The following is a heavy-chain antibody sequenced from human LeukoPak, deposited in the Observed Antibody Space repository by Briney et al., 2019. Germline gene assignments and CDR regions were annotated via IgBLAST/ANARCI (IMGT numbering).Heavy chain of an antibody. Sequence: GGSLRLSCAASGFTFSSYSMSWVRQAPGKGLEWVSAISGSGGSTYYADSVKGRFTISRDNSKNTLYLQMNSLRAEDTAVYYCAKPHASWELLRPFDYWGQGTLVTVSS. V-gene: IGHV3-23*01. CDR3: AKPHASWELLRPFDY. J-gene: IGHJ4*02. CDR1: GFTFSSYS. CDR2: ISGSGGST. D-gene: IGHD1-26*01.